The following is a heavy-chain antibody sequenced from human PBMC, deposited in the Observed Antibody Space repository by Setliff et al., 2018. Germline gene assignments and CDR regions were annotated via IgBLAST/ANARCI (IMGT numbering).Heavy chain of an antibody. J-gene: IGHJ5*02. CDR3: ARSGDYGSGRLSP. CDR1: GGSISSGDHY. Sequence: TSETLSLTCTVSGGSISSGDHYWSWIRQPAGKGLEWIGRIHASGSTNYNPSLKSRVTISLDTSNNQFSLKLSSVTAAETAMYYCARSGDYGSGRLSPWGQGTLVTVS. D-gene: IGHD3-10*01. CDR2: IHASGST. V-gene: IGHV4-61*02.